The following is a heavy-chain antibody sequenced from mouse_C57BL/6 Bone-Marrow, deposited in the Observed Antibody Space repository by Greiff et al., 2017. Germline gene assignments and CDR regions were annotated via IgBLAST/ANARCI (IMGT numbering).Heavy chain of an antibody. CDR1: GYTFTSYW. Sequence: QVQLQQPGAELVRPGTSVKLSCKASGYTFTSYWMHWVKQRPGQGLEWIGVIDPSDSYTNYNQKFKGKATLTVDTSSSTAYMHLSSLTSEDSAVYYCARLRYEKDYLGQGTSVTVSS. CDR2: IDPSDSYT. CDR3: ARLRYEKDY. V-gene: IGHV1-59*01. D-gene: IGHD1-1*01. J-gene: IGHJ4*01.